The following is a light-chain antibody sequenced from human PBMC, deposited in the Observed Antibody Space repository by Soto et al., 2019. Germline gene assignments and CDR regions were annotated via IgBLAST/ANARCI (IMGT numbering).Light chain of an antibody. V-gene: IGKV3-11*01. CDR1: QGGSSY. J-gene: IGKJ4*01. CDR3: QQRSDWVT. Sequence: EIVLTQSPATLSLSPGERATLSCRASQGGSSYLAWYQQRPGQAPRLLIFDASNRATGIPARFSGSGSGTDFTLTISSLEREDFAVYYCQQRSDWVTFGGGTKVDIK. CDR2: DAS.